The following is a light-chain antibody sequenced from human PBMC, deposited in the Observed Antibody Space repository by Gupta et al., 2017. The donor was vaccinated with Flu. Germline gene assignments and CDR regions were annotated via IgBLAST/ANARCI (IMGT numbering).Light chain of an antibody. Sequence: EIVLTQSPGTLSLSPGERATLSCRASQSVNSNYLAWYQQTPGQAPRLLIHGASDRATGTPDRFSGSGSGTDFTLTINRLEPEEFAVYYCQQDGSSPNTFGQGTKMEIK. J-gene: IGKJ2*01. CDR2: GAS. V-gene: IGKV3-20*01. CDR3: QQDGSSPNT. CDR1: QSVNSNY.